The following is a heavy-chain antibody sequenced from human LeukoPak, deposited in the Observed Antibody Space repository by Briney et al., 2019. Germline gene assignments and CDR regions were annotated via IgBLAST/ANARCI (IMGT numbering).Heavy chain of an antibody. D-gene: IGHD4-23*01. CDR3: AKLTPPLDY. CDR2: IRYDGSNK. Sequence: GGSLRLSCAASVFTFSSYGMHWVRQAPGKGLEWVTFIRYDGSNKYYADSVKGRFTISRDNSKNTLYLQMNSLRAEDTAVYYCAKLTPPLDYWGLGTLVTVSS. V-gene: IGHV3-30*02. J-gene: IGHJ4*02. CDR1: VFTFSSYG.